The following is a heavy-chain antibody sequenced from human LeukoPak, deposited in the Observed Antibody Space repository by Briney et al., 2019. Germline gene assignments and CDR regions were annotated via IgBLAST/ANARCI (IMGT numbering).Heavy chain of an antibody. CDR3: ASLQLAGY. Sequence: YPSETLSLTCTVSGGSINSYYWSWIRQPPGKGLEWIGYIYYSGSTNYNPSLKSRVTISVDTSKNQFSLKLSSVTAADTAVYYCASLQLAGYWGQGTLVTVSS. J-gene: IGHJ4*02. CDR2: IYYSGST. V-gene: IGHV4-59*08. CDR1: GGSINSYY. D-gene: IGHD5-18*01.